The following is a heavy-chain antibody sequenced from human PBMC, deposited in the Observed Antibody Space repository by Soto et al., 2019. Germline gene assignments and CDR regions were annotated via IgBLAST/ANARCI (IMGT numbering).Heavy chain of an antibody. CDR1: GISLSSHS. Sequence: WVSLRLSCAASGISLSSHSFNWVRQAPGQGLEWVAYISSRSSLILYADSVRGRFVISRDNALNSLYLQMNSPRDEDTAIYYCARERGEYDSGWYIDRWGQGTPVTVSS. J-gene: IGHJ5*02. CDR3: ARERGEYDSGWYIDR. V-gene: IGHV3-21*06. CDR2: ISSRSSLI. D-gene: IGHD6-19*01.